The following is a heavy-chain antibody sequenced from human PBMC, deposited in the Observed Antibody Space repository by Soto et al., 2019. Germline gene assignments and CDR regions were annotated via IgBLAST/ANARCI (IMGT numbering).Heavy chain of an antibody. V-gene: IGHV4-59*08. CDR1: GGSISSYY. D-gene: IGHD6-6*01. Sequence: PSETLSLTCTVSGGSISSYYWSWIRQPPGKGLEWIGYIYYSGSTNYNPSLKSRVTISVDTSKNQFSLKLSSVTAADTAVYYCARVEGIAALRAYYYYMDVWGKGTTVTVSS. CDR2: IYYSGST. J-gene: IGHJ6*03. CDR3: ARVEGIAALRAYYYYMDV.